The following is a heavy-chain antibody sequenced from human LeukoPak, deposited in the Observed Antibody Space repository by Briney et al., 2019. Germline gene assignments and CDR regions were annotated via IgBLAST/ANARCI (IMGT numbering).Heavy chain of an antibody. V-gene: IGHV3-48*01. CDR3: ARDYSTVTTFFDY. Sequence: GGSPRLSCAASGFTFRSYNMNWVRQAPGKGLEWVSYITGGSTTIYYADSVKGRFTISRDNAKNSLYLQMNSLRAEDTAVYYCARDYSTVTTFFDYWGQGTLVTVSS. CDR2: ITGGSTTI. CDR1: GFTFRSYN. J-gene: IGHJ4*02. D-gene: IGHD4-17*01.